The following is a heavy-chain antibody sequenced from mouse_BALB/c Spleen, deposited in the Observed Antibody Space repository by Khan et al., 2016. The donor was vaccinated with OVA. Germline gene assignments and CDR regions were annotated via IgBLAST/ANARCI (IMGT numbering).Heavy chain of an antibody. V-gene: IGHV3-2*02. Sequence: EVQLVESGPGLVKPSQSLSLTCTVTGYSITSDYAWNWVRQFPGNKLEWMGFISYSGNTKYNPSLNSRISMTRDTSKNQFFLQLNSVTPEDTATYYCARVFGGDFDYWGQGTTLIVSS. J-gene: IGHJ2*01. CDR1: GYSITSDYA. CDR2: ISYSGNT. CDR3: ARVFGGDFDY.